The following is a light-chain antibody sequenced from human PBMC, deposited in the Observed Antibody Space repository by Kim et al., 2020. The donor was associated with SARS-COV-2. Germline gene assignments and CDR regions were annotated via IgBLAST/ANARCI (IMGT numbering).Light chain of an antibody. CDR3: QQYSAWYS. CDR2: GAS. J-gene: IGKJ2*03. Sequence: EIVMTQSPATLSVSPGERATLSCRASQSVSKNLAWYQQKPGQAPRLLIHGASIRVSGIPVRFSGSGSGTEFTLTISSLQPEDLAVYYCQQYSAWYSFGQGTNLEIK. CDR1: QSVSKN. V-gene: IGKV3D-15*01.